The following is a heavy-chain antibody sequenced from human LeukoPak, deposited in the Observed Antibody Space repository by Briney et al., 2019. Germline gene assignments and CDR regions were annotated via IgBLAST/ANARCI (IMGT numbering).Heavy chain of an antibody. CDR1: GGTFSSYA. CDR3: ARVGSGSYPD. CDR2: IIPIFGTA. J-gene: IGHJ4*02. V-gene: IGHV1-69*06. Sequence: SVKVPCKASGGTFSSYAISWVRQAPGQGLEWMGGIIPIFGTANYAQKFQGRVTITADKSTSTAYMELSSLRSEDPAVYYCARVGSGSYPDWGQGTLVTVSS. D-gene: IGHD1-26*01.